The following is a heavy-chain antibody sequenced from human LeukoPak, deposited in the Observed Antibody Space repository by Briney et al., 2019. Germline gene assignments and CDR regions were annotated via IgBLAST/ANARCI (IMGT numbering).Heavy chain of an antibody. Sequence: SETLSLTYTVSGDSISNFYWSWIRQPAGKGLEWIGRIYTSGSTNYNPSLKSRVTMSVDTSKNQFSLKLSSVTAADTAVYYCARPLPKSRIAAADNWFDPWGQGTLVTVSS. CDR2: IYTSGST. CDR1: GDSISNFY. J-gene: IGHJ5*02. V-gene: IGHV4-4*07. CDR3: ARPLPKSRIAAADNWFDP. D-gene: IGHD6-13*01.